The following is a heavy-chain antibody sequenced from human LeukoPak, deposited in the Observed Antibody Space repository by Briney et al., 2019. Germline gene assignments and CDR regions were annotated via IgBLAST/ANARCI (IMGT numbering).Heavy chain of an antibody. Sequence: PGGSLRLSCAVSGFTFRTYWMHWVRQAPGKGPVWVSRISSDGRSTSYADSVKGRFTISRDNAKNTLYLQMNSLPAEDTAVYYCARDKFLWDYYFDYWGPGTLVTVSS. CDR3: ARDKFLWDYYFDY. J-gene: IGHJ4*02. V-gene: IGHV3-74*01. CDR1: GFTFRTYW. D-gene: IGHD1-26*01. CDR2: ISSDGRST.